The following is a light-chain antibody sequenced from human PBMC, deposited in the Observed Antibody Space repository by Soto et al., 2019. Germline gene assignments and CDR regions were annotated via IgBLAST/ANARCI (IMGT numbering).Light chain of an antibody. J-gene: IGLJ1*01. CDR1: SSDVGAHNF. V-gene: IGLV2-14*01. CDR2: EVS. Sequence: QSVLTRPACVSVSPGQAITISCSGSSSDVGAHNFVSWYQHHPGKAPKLMIYEVSNRPSGVSNRFSGSKSGNTASLTISGLQAEDEADYYCNSYTSSNTYVFGSGTKV. CDR3: NSYTSSNTYV.